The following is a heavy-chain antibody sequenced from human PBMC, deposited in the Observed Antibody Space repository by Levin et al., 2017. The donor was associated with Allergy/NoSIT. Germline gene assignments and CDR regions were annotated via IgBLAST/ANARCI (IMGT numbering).Heavy chain of an antibody. Sequence: GGSLRLSCAASGFTFSSYGMNWVRQAPGKGLEWVSTISASGGNTYYSDSVKGRFTISRDSSKNTVFLQMNSLRAEDTAIYYCANGYCNGGRCYSLFDFWGQGTLVTVSS. J-gene: IGHJ5*01. CDR3: ANGYCNGGRCYSLFDF. V-gene: IGHV3-23*01. CDR1: GFTFSSYG. CDR2: ISASGGNT. D-gene: IGHD2-15*01.